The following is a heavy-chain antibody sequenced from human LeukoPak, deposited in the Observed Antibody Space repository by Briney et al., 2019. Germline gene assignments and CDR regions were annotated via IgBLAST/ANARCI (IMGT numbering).Heavy chain of an antibody. J-gene: IGHJ4*02. CDR2: ISGSGGST. CDR3: ARPPQGRDGYKSDY. CDR1: GFTFSSYA. D-gene: IGHD5-24*01. V-gene: IGHV3-23*01. Sequence: GGSLRLSCAASGFTFSSYAMSWVRQAPGKGLEWVSAISGSGGSTYYADSVKGRFTISRDNSKNSLYLQMNSLRPEDTAVYYCARPPQGRDGYKSDYWGQGTLVTVSS.